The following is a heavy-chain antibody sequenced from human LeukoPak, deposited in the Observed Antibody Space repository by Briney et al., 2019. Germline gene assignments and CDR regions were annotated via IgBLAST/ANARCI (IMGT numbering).Heavy chain of an antibody. V-gene: IGHV3-23*01. D-gene: IGHD3-22*01. J-gene: IGHJ6*02. CDR3: ANLPITMMVVVHGMDV. CDR1: GFTFRNYV. Sequence: GGSLRLSCAASGFTFRNYVIHWVRQAPGKGLEWVSAISGSGGSTYYADSVRGRFTISRDNSKNTLYLQMNSLRAEDTAVYYCANLPITMMVVVHGMDVWSQGTTVTVSS. CDR2: ISGSGGST.